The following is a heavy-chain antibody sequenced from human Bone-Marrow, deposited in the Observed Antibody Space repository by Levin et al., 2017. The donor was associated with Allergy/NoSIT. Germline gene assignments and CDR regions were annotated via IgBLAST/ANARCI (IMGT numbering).Heavy chain of an antibody. Sequence: SCAASGFTFSDYYMSWIRQAPGKGLEWVSYISSSGSTIYYADSVKGRFTISRDNAKNSLYLQMNSLRAEDTAVYYCAREGRPAIFGEPYYFDYWGQGTLVTVSS. CDR1: GFTFSDYY. V-gene: IGHV3-11*01. D-gene: IGHD3-3*02. CDR3: AREGRPAIFGEPYYFDY. J-gene: IGHJ4*02. CDR2: ISSSGSTI.